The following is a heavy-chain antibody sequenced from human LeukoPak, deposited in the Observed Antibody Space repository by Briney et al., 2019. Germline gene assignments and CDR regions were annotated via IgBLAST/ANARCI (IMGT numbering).Heavy chain of an antibody. CDR3: ARSGGGGFTMLDY. Sequence: ASVKVSCKASGYTFTGYYMHWVRQAPGQGLEWMGWINPNSGSTNYAQKFQGRVTMSRDTSISTAYMELSRLRSDDTAVYYCARSGGGGFTMLDYWGQGTLVTVSS. CDR2: INPNSGST. D-gene: IGHD3-16*01. CDR1: GYTFTGYY. J-gene: IGHJ4*02. V-gene: IGHV1-2*02.